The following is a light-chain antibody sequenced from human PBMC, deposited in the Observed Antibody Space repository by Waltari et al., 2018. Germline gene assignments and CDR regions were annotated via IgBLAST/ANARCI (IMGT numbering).Light chain of an antibody. Sequence: EIVLTQTLATLLLSPGERATLSCRALKSVSTYLVWYQQKPGQAPRLLIYEASNRAPGIPARFSRSVSWTDFTLTIRSLDAEDFAVYYCQHRGNWPALTFGGGTKVEIK. J-gene: IGKJ4*01. CDR2: EAS. CDR1: KSVSTY. CDR3: QHRGNWPALT. V-gene: IGKV3-11*01.